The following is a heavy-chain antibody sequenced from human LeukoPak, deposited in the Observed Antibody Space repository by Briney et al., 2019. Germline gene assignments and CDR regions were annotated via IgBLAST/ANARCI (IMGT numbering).Heavy chain of an antibody. CDR2: ISYDGSNK. CDR1: GLTFSSYA. J-gene: IGHJ4*02. V-gene: IGHV3-30-3*01. D-gene: IGHD3-3*01. CDR3: ARAITIFGVGIDY. Sequence: GGSLRLSCAASGLTFSSYAMHWVRQAPGKGLEWVAVISYDGSNKYYADSVKGRFTISRDNSKNTLYLQMNSLRAEDTAVYYCARAITIFGVGIDYWGQGTLVTVSS.